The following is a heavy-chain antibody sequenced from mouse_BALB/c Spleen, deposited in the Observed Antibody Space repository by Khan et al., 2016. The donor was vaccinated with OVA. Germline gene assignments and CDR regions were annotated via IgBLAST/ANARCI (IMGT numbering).Heavy chain of an antibody. CDR2: ITYSGST. V-gene: IGHV3-2*02. CDR1: GYSITSDYA. Sequence: EVQLQESGPGLVKPSQSLSLTCTVAGYSITSDYAWNWIRQFPGNKLEWMGYITYSGSTSYNPSLKSRISITRDTSKNQFFLQLNSVTTEDTATYCCARRSVWGAGTTVTVSS. J-gene: IGHJ1*01. CDR3: ARRSV.